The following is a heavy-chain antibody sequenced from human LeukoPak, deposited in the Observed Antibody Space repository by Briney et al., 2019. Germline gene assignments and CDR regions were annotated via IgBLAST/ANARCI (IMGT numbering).Heavy chain of an antibody. Sequence: GESLKISCKGSGYTFTNHWISWVRQMPGKGLEWMGKIDPSDSYTNYSPSFQGHVTISADKSISTAYLQWSSLKASDTAMYYCARPHAWNGMHVWGQGTTVTVSS. D-gene: IGHD5-12*01. CDR3: ARPHAWNGMHV. CDR1: GYTFTNHW. V-gene: IGHV5-10-1*01. CDR2: IDPSDSYT. J-gene: IGHJ6*02.